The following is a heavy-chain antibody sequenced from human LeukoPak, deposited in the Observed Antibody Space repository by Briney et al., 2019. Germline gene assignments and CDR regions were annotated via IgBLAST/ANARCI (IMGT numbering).Heavy chain of an antibody. J-gene: IGHJ4*02. V-gene: IGHV1-2*02. D-gene: IGHD3-16*01. CDR2: INPNSGGT. CDR3: ARVRGDVSRGYFDY. Sequence: ASVKVSCKAFGYTFTRYYMHWVRQAPGQRVEWMGWINPNSGGTNYAQKFQGRVTMTRDTSITTAYMELSRLRSDDTAVYYCARVRGDVSRGYFDYWGQGTLVTVSS. CDR1: GYTFTRYY.